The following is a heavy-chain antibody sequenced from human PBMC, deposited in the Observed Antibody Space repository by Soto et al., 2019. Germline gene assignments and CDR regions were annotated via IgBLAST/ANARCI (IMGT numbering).Heavy chain of an antibody. D-gene: IGHD6-6*01. J-gene: IGHJ6*02. CDR2: IIPIFGTA. CDR1: GGTFSSYA. Sequence: EASVKVSCKASGGTFSSYAISWVRQAPGQGLEWMGGIIPIFGTANYAQKFQGRVTITADESTSTAYMELSSLRSEDTAVYYCARRIAARRGPYYYGMDVWGQGTTVTVSS. V-gene: IGHV1-69*13. CDR3: ARRIAARRGPYYYGMDV.